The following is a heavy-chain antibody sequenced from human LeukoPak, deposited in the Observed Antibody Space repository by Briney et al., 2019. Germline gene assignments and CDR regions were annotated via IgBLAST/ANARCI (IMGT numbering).Heavy chain of an antibody. CDR3: AKSVDTAIDYCFGY. Sequence: GRSLRLSCAASGFTFDDYAMHWVRQAPGKGLEWVSGISWNSGSIGYADSVKGRFTISRDNAKNSLYLQMNSLRAEDMALYYCAKSVDTAIDYCFGYWGQGTLVTVSS. CDR1: GFTFDDYA. J-gene: IGHJ4*02. V-gene: IGHV3-9*03. D-gene: IGHD5-18*01. CDR2: ISWNSGSI.